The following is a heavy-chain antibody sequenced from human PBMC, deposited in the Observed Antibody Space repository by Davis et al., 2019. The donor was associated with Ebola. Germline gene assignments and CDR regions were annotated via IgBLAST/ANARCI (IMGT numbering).Heavy chain of an antibody. D-gene: IGHD6-19*01. CDR2: IWYDGSNK. J-gene: IGHJ4*02. V-gene: IGHV3-33*08. CDR3: ARTTGYSSGWYDY. CDR1: GFTFSSYA. Sequence: GGSLRLSCAASGFTFSSYAMHWVRQAPGKGLEWVAVIWYDGSNKYYADSVKGRFTISRDNSKNTLYLQMNSLRAEDTAVYYCARTTGYSSGWYDYWGQGTLVTVSS.